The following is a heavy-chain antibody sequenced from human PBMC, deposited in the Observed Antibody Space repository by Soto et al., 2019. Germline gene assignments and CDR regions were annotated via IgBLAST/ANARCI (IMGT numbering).Heavy chain of an antibody. J-gene: IGHJ6*01. Sequence: EVQLVESGGGLAQPGGSLKLSCAASGFSFSDSAMHWVRQASGKGLEWVGRIRSNANNYATAYAASVQGRFTISRDDSKNTAYLQMNSLKTEDTAIYYCTRGSWNYYYYGMDIWGQGTTVTVSS. CDR1: GFSFSDSA. V-gene: IGHV3-73*02. CDR2: IRSNANNYAT. D-gene: IGHD1-1*01. CDR3: TRGSWNYYYYGMDI.